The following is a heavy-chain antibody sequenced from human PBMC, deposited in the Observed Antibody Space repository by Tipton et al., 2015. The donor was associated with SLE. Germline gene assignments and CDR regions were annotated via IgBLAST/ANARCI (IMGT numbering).Heavy chain of an antibody. CDR1: GFTFSSYG. D-gene: IGHD5-24*01. V-gene: IGHV3-30*03. CDR2: ISYDGSNK. CDR3: ARQMAPIDYYYYMDV. Sequence: QLVQSGGGVVQPGRSLRLSCAASGFTFSSYGMHWVRQAPGKGLEWVAVISYDGSNKYYADSVKGRFTISRDNAKNSLYLQMNSLRAEDTAVYYCARQMAPIDYYYYMDVWGKGTTVTVSS. J-gene: IGHJ6*03.